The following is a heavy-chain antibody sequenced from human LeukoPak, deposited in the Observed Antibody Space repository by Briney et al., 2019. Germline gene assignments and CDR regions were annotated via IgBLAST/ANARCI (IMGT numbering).Heavy chain of an antibody. Sequence: SETLSLTCAVSGGPIGGYFWSWIRQPPGKGLGWIGNIFYTGSTKYSPSLESRVTLSVDTSKNQFSLKLTSMTAADTAVYYCARVGHIAAAGTYDYWGQGTLVTVSS. J-gene: IGHJ4*02. CDR2: IFYTGST. CDR1: GGPIGGYF. V-gene: IGHV4-59*08. CDR3: ARVGHIAAAGTYDY. D-gene: IGHD6-13*01.